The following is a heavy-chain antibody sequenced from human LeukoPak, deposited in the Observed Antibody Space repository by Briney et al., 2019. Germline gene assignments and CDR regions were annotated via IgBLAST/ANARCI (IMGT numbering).Heavy chain of an antibody. Sequence: GASVKVSCKASGGTFSSYGISWVRQAPGKGLEWMGGFDPEDGETIYAQKFQGRVTMTEDTSTDTAYMELSSLKSEDTAVYYCATLRSGMDVWGQGTTVTVSS. V-gene: IGHV1-24*01. CDR2: FDPEDGET. J-gene: IGHJ6*02. CDR3: ATLRSGMDV. CDR1: GGTFSSYG.